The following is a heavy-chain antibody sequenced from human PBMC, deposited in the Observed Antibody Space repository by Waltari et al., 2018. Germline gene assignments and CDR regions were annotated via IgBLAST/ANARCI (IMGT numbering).Heavy chain of an antibody. Sequence: QVQLQESGPGLVKPSETLSLTCAVSGYSISSGYYWGWIRQPPGKGLEWIGSIYHRGRTYYNPSLKRRVTIAVDTSKNQCSLKRSSGTAADTAVYYCARLAGGVSDYWGQGTLVTVSS. D-gene: IGHD2-8*02. J-gene: IGHJ4*02. CDR1: GYSISSGYY. V-gene: IGHV4-38-2*01. CDR3: ARLAGGVSDY. CDR2: IYHRGRT.